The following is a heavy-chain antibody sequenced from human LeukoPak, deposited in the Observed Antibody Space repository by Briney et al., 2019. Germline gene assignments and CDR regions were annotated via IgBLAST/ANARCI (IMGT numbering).Heavy chain of an antibody. CDR3: TTGSVAPMGYYYMDV. D-gene: IGHD6-19*01. J-gene: IGHJ6*03. CDR2: IKEDGTEK. CDR1: GFTFSDFW. Sequence: PGGSLRLSCAGSGFTFSDFWMTWVRQTPGKGLEWVANIKEDGTEKNLADSVKGRFTISRDNSKNTLYLQMNSLKTEDTAVYYCTTGSVAPMGYYYMDVWGKGTTVTVSS. V-gene: IGHV3-7*03.